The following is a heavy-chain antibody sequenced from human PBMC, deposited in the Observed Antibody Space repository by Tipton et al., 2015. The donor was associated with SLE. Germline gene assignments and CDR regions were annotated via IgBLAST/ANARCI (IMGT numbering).Heavy chain of an antibody. V-gene: IGHV4-59*01. Sequence: TLSLTCTVSGGSISSKYWSWIRQPPGKGLEWIGYLFYSGNSNYNPSLKGRVTISADTSKNHFSLKLTSVTAADTAIYYCARGSWGYWFFDLWGRGTPVIVSS. D-gene: IGHD3-10*01. CDR3: ARGSWGYWFFDL. J-gene: IGHJ2*01. CDR2: LFYSGNS. CDR1: GGSISSKY.